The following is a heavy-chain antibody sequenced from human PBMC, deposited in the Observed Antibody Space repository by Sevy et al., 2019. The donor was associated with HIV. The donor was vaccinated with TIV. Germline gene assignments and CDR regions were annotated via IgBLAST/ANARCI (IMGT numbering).Heavy chain of an antibody. CDR2: INSDGSST. Sequence: GGSLGLSCAASGFTFSSYWMHWVRQAPGKGLVWVSRINSDGSSTSYADSVKGRFTISRDNAKNTLYLQMNSLRAEDTAVYYCARDGHSGLYYFDYWGQGTLVTVSS. CDR3: ARDGHSGLYYFDY. CDR1: GFTFSSYW. D-gene: IGHD6-19*01. V-gene: IGHV3-74*01. J-gene: IGHJ4*02.